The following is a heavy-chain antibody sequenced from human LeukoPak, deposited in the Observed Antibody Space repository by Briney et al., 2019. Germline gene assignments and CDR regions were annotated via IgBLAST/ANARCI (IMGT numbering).Heavy chain of an antibody. CDR2: IYSGGST. J-gene: IGHJ5*02. Sequence: PGGSPRLSCAASGFTVSSNYMSWVRQAPGKGLEWVSGIYSGGSTYYADSVKGRFTISRDNSKNTLYLQMNSLRAEDTAVYYCAKGGYSSSWYEGRDWFDPWGQGTLVTVSS. V-gene: IGHV3-53*05. CDR3: AKGGYSSSWYEGRDWFDP. CDR1: GFTVSSNY. D-gene: IGHD6-13*01.